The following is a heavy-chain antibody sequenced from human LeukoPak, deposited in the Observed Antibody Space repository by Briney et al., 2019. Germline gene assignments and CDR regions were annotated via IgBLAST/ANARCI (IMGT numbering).Heavy chain of an antibody. Sequence: ASVKVSCKASGYTFTAHYMHWVRQAPGQGLEWMGIINPSGGSTSYAQKFQGRVTMTRDMSTSIVYMELSSLRSEDTAVYYCARARTYNWIPDYWGQGTLVTVSS. CDR1: GYTFTAHY. CDR2: INPSGGST. D-gene: IGHD1-20*01. V-gene: IGHV1-46*01. J-gene: IGHJ4*02. CDR3: ARARTYNWIPDY.